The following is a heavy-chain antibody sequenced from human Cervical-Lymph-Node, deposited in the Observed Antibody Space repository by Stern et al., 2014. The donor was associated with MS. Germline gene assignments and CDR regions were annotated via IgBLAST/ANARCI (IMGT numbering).Heavy chain of an antibody. CDR1: GYSFTRKG. D-gene: IGHD2-15*01. J-gene: IGHJ3*02. CDR3: SRVLLGSENAFDI. Sequence: QVQLVQYGAEVKKPGASVKVSCKASGYSFTRKGISWVRQAPGQGLEWMGCISAYNVNTNYAQKLQGRFTMTTDSSTSTAYMELRSLRSDYTAMYYCSRVLLGSENAFDIWGQGTMVTVSS. V-gene: IGHV1-18*01. CDR2: ISAYNVNT.